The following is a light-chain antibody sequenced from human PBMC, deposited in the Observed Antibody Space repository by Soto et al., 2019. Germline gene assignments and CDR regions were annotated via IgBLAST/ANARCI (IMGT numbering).Light chain of an antibody. V-gene: IGKV3-20*01. CDR3: QQYCSSLSIT. CDR2: GAY. CDR1: QSVSSSY. J-gene: IGKJ5*01. Sequence: EIVLTQSPGTLSLSTGERATLSCRASQSVSSSYLAWYQQKPGQAPRLLIYGAYSRATGIPDRFRGSGSGTDFTLAISRLEPEDFAVYYCQQYCSSLSITFGQGTRLPIK.